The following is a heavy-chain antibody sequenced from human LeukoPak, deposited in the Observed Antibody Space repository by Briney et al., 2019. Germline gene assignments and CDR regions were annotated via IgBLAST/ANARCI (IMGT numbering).Heavy chain of an antibody. V-gene: IGHV3-53*01. CDR2: IHTSGDT. CDR3: AKGGKWDVTPFDY. CDR1: GLTGSHNY. D-gene: IGHD1-26*01. Sequence: GGSLRLSCAASGLTGSHNYVSWVRQAPGKGLEWFSAIHTSGDTCYADSVKGRFTISRDNSKNTLYLQVNSLRAEDTAVYYCAKGGKWDVTPFDYWGQGTLVTVSS. J-gene: IGHJ4*02.